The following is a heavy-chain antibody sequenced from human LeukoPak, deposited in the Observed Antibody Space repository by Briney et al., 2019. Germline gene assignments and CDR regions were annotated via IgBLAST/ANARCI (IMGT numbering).Heavy chain of an antibody. CDR3: ARVKGGRGTDYYGMDV. CDR2: IGTAGDT. Sequence: GGSLRLSCAASGFTFSSYDMHWVRQATGKGLEWVSAIGTAGDTYYPGSVKGRFAISRENAKNSLYLQMNSLRAGDTAVYYCARVKGGRGTDYYGMDVWGQGTTVTVSS. D-gene: IGHD1-1*01. J-gene: IGHJ6*02. CDR1: GFTFSSYD. V-gene: IGHV3-13*01.